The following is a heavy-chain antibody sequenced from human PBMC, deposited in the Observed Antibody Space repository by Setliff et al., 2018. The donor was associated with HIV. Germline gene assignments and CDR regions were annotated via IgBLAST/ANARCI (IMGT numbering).Heavy chain of an antibody. D-gene: IGHD3-16*01. Sequence: GGSLRLSCSASGFTFNSYWMSWVRQAPGKGLEWVASIKQDGSDKAYVDSVKGRFTISRDNAKNSLYLQMNSLRAEDTAVYYCVRLGGAALIKSWGQGTLVTVSS. CDR3: VRLGGAALIKS. CDR2: IKQDGSDK. J-gene: IGHJ5*02. V-gene: IGHV3-7*01. CDR1: GFTFNSYW.